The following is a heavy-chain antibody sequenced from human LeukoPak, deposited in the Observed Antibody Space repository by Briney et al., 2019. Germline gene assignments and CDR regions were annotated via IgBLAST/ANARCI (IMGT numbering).Heavy chain of an antibody. CDR3: ARDPTVVTPAYYGMDV. CDR1: GFTFSSYG. V-gene: IGHV3-33*01. Sequence: GGSLRLSCAASGFTFSSYGMHWVRQAPGKGLEWVAVIWYDGSNKYYADSVKGRFTISRDNSKNTLYLQMNSLRAEDTAVYYCARDPTVVTPAYYGMDVWGKGTTVTVSS. CDR2: IWYDGSNK. J-gene: IGHJ6*04. D-gene: IGHD4-23*01.